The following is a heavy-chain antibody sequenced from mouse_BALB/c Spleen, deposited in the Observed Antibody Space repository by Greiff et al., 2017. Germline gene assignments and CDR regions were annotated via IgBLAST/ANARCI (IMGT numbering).Heavy chain of an antibody. Sequence: VQLQQSGAELAKPGASVKMSCKASGYTFTSYWMHWVKQRPGQGLEWIGYINPSTGYTEYNQKFKDKATLTADKSSSTAYMQLSSLTSEDSAVYYCARDDYPAWFAYWGQGTLVTVSA. CDR1: GYTFTSYW. V-gene: IGHV1-7*01. J-gene: IGHJ3*01. CDR2: INPSTGYT. CDR3: ARDDYPAWFAY. D-gene: IGHD2-4*01.